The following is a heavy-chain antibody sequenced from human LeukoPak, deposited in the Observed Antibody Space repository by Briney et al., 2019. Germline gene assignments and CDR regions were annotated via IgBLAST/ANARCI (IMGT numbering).Heavy chain of an antibody. CDR3: AKDMAAIAAAGFAFDI. CDR2: ISSSGSTI. CDR1: GFTSSDYY. Sequence: PGGSLRLSCAASGFTSSDYYTSWIRQAPGKGLGWVSYISSSGSTISYTGSVKGRLTIPRDNPKNSLHLQMNSLRAEDTAVYYCAKDMAAIAAAGFAFDIWGQGTMVTVSS. J-gene: IGHJ3*02. V-gene: IGHV3-11*01. D-gene: IGHD6-13*01.